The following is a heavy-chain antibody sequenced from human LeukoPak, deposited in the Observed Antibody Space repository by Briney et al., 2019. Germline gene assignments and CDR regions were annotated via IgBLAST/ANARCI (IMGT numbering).Heavy chain of an antibody. CDR1: GGSISSYY. V-gene: IGHV4-59*08. D-gene: IGHD3-22*01. CDR2: IYYSGST. Sequence: SETLSLTCTVSGGSISSYYWSWIRQPPGKGLEWIGYIYYSGSTNYNPSLKSRVTISVDTSKNQFSLKLSSVTAADTAVYYCASWPYYYDSSGYSAYFQHWGQGTLVTVSS. J-gene: IGHJ1*01. CDR3: ASWPYYYDSSGYSAYFQH.